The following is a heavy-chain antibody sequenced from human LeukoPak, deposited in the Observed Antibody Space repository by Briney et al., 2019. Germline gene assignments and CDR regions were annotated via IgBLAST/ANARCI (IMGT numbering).Heavy chain of an antibody. V-gene: IGHV3-43*01. CDR1: GFTFDDYT. D-gene: IGHD3-16*01. Sequence: GGSLRLSCAASGFTFDDYTMHWVRQAPGKGLEWVSLISWDGGSTYYADSVKGRFTISRDNSKNSLYLQMNSLRTEDTALYYCAKDMSPLPYDYVWGSYSYYFDYWGQGTLVTVSS. CDR2: ISWDGGST. CDR3: AKDMSPLPYDYVWGSYSYYFDY. J-gene: IGHJ4*02.